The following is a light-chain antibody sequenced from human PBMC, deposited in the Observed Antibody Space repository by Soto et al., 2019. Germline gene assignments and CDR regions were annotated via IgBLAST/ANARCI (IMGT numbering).Light chain of an antibody. CDR2: DVS. CDR3: CSYAGSYTS. J-gene: IGLJ3*02. CDR1: SSDVGGYNY. V-gene: IGLV2-11*01. Sequence: QSALTKPRSVSGSPGQSVTISCTGTSSDVGGYNYVSWYQQHPGKAPKLMIYDVSKRPSGVPDRFSGSKSGNTASLTISGLQAEDEADYYCCSYAGSYTSFGGGTKLTVL.